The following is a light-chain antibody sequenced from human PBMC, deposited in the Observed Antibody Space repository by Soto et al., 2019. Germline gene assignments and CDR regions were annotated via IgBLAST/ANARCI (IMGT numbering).Light chain of an antibody. V-gene: IGKV1-33*01. J-gene: IGKJ4*01. CDR2: DAS. Sequence: DIQMTQSPSSLSASVGDRVTIACQSSHDVSRNLNWFQQKPGEAPKLLIYDASNLERGVPSRFSASLSGSDITFTISSLQPEDVSTYYCQQYNSMLSFGGGTEIELK. CDR1: HDVSRN. CDR3: QQYNSMLS.